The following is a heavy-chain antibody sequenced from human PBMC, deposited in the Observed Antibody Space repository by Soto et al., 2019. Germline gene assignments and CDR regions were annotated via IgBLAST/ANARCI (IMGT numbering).Heavy chain of an antibody. CDR3: ATRITVFGLLIPPFDP. CDR2: INHTGGT. Sequence: SETLSLTCAVYGGSVNGYYWNWILQPPGKGLEWIGEINHTGGTHYNPSLKGRVTMSVDTSKNQFSLRLSSVTAADTAIYYCATRITVFGLLIPPFDPWGQGTQVTVSS. D-gene: IGHD3-3*01. CDR1: GGSVNGYY. V-gene: IGHV4-34*01. J-gene: IGHJ5*02.